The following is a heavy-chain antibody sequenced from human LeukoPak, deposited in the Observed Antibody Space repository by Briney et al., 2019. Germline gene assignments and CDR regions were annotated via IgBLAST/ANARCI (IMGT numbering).Heavy chain of an antibody. V-gene: IGHV4-34*01. CDR2: TNHSGST. CDR3: ARGLGSGSYWSYYYMDV. Sequence: SETLSLTCAVYGGSFSGYYWSWIRQPPGKGLEWIGETNHSGSTNYNPSLKSRVTISVDTSKNQFSLKLSSVTAADTAVYYCARGLGSGSYWSYYYMDVWGKGTTVTVSS. CDR1: GGSFSGYY. D-gene: IGHD3-10*01. J-gene: IGHJ6*03.